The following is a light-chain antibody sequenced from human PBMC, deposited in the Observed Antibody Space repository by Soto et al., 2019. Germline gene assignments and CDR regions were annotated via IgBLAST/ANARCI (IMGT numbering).Light chain of an antibody. CDR1: QNISRS. CDR3: QQNYIVPPWT. CDR2: AAS. J-gene: IGKJ1*01. Sequence: QMTQSPSSLSASLGDRVTISCRASQNISRSLNWYQQKPGHPPKLLIFAASGLQSGVPSRFSGSGSGADFSLTISSLQPEDFATYYCQQNYIVPPWTFDQGTKVEVK. V-gene: IGKV1-39*01.